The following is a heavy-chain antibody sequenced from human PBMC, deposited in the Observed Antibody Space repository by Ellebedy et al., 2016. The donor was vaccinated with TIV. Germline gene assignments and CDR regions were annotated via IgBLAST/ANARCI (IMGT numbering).Heavy chain of an antibody. V-gene: IGHV3-23*01. Sequence: PGESLRLSCAASGLTFSSHAMSWVRQAPGKGLEWVSSISGSGGNTYYADSVKGRFTISRDNSKDTLYLQVNSLRAEDTAVYYCARDPVGVGPAFDIWGQGSMVTVSS. CDR2: ISGSGGNT. J-gene: IGHJ3*02. CDR1: GLTFSSHA. D-gene: IGHD4-23*01. CDR3: ARDPVGVGPAFDI.